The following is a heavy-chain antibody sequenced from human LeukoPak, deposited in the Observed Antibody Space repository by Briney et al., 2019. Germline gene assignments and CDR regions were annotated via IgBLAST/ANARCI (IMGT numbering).Heavy chain of an antibody. V-gene: IGHV3-66*01. J-gene: IGHJ4*02. CDR1: GFTVSSNH. Sequence: GGSLRLSCAASGFTVSSNHMSWVRQAPGKGLEWVSVIYSGGSTYYADSVKGRFTISRDNSKNTLYLQMNSLRAEDTAVCYCARDLAYYGSGKQNYWGQGTLVTVSS. CDR3: ARDLAYYGSGKQNY. D-gene: IGHD3-10*01. CDR2: IYSGGST.